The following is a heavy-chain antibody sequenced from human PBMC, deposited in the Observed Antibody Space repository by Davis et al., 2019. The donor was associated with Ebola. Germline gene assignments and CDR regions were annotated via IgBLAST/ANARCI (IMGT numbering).Heavy chain of an antibody. Sequence: PGGSLRLSCAASGFTFSSYWMSWVRQAPGKGLEWVANIKQDGSEKYYVDSVKGRFTISRDNAKNSLYLQMNSLRAEDTAVYYCAREGAITIFGVVISYGMDVWGQGTTVTVSS. CDR1: GFTFSSYW. J-gene: IGHJ6*02. V-gene: IGHV3-7*01. CDR2: IKQDGSEK. D-gene: IGHD3-3*01. CDR3: AREGAITIFGVVISYGMDV.